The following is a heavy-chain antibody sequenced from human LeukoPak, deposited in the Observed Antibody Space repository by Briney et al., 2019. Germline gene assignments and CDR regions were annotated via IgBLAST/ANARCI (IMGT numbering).Heavy chain of an antibody. Sequence: SETLSLTCTVSGGSISSYYWSWIRQPPGEGLEWIGYIYYSGSTNYNPSLKSRVTISVDTSKNQFSLKLSSVTAADTAVYYCARGVPRWAYFDYWGQGTLVTVSS. V-gene: IGHV4-59*01. CDR2: IYYSGST. CDR1: GGSISSYY. D-gene: IGHD2-2*01. J-gene: IGHJ4*02. CDR3: ARGVPRWAYFDY.